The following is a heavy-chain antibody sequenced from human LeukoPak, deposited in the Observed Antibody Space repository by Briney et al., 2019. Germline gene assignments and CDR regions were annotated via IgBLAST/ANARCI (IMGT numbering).Heavy chain of an antibody. CDR1: GFTFSSYS. CDR2: ISSSSSYI. Sequence: PGGSLRLPCAASGFTFSSYSMNWVRQAPGKGLEWVSSISSSSSYIFYADSVKGQFTISRDNAKNSLYLQMNRLRVEDTAVYYCARDVVGATTWFDPWGQGTLVTVSS. J-gene: IGHJ5*02. D-gene: IGHD1-26*01. V-gene: IGHV3-21*01. CDR3: ARDVVGATTWFDP.